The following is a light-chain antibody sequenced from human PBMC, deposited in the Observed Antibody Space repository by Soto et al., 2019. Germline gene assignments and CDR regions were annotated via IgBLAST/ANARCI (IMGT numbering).Light chain of an antibody. J-gene: IGKJ1*01. CDR3: QKYNSAPWT. CDR2: VAS. V-gene: IGKV1-27*01. Sequence: DIQMTQSPSSLSASVGDRVTITCRASQGISNYLAWYQQQPGKVPKLLIYVASTLQSGVPSRFSGSGSGTDFTLTISSLQPEDVATYYSQKYNSAPWTFGQGTKVEIK. CDR1: QGISNY.